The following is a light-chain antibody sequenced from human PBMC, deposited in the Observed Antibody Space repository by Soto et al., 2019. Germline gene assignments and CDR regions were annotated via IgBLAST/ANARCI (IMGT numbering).Light chain of an antibody. V-gene: IGKV1-27*01. CDR2: GAS. Sequence: DIQMTQSPSSLSASVGDRVTITCRASQEIYIYLAWYQQKPGKVPKLLIYGASTLKSGVPSRFSGTGSGTDFALTISSLQPEDVATYYCQKYNSAPWTFGQGTKVEIK. CDR1: QEIYIY. CDR3: QKYNSAPWT. J-gene: IGKJ1*01.